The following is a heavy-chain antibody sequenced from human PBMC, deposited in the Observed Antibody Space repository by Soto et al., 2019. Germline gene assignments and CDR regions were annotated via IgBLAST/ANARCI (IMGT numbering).Heavy chain of an antibody. D-gene: IGHD3-10*01. J-gene: IGHJ6*02. Sequence: PSDTLSLTCAVYGGSFSGYYWSWIRQPPGKGLEWIGEINHSGSTNYNPSLKSRVTISVDTSKNQFSLKLSSVTAADTAVYYCARGTLYYYGSGSYNYYYYGIDVCGQGTTVPASS. CDR2: INHSGST. CDR1: GGSFSGYY. CDR3: ARGTLYYYGSGSYNYYYYGIDV. V-gene: IGHV4-34*01.